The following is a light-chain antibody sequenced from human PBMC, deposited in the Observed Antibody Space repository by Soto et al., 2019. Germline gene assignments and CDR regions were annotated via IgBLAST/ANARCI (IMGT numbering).Light chain of an antibody. V-gene: IGLV1-40*01. CDR1: SSKIGAGYD. CDR3: QSYDSSLSGYV. Sequence: QSVLTQPPPVSGAPGQRVTISCTGSSSKIGAGYDVHWYQQLPGTAPKLLIYGNSNRPSGVPDRFSGSKSGTSASLAITGLQAEEEADYYCQSYDSSLSGYVFGTVTKVTVL. J-gene: IGLJ1*01. CDR2: GNS.